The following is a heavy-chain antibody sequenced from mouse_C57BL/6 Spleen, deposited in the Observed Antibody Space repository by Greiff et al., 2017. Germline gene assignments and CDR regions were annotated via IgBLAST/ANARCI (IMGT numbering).Heavy chain of an antibody. CDR3: ATRWFNDFDY. Sequence: VQLQQSGAELVKPGASVKMSCKASGYTFTSYRIPWVKQRPGQGLEWIGDINPGSGSTNYNEQFKSKATSTVDTSSSTAYMHLSSLTSEDSAVYYCATRWFNDFDYWGQGTTLTVSS. D-gene: IGHD1-1*02. V-gene: IGHV1-55*01. J-gene: IGHJ2*01. CDR2: INPGSGST. CDR1: GYTFTSYR.